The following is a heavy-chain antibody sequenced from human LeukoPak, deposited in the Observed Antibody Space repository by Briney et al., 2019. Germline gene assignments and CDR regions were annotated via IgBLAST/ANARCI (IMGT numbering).Heavy chain of an antibody. CDR1: GFTFSDYG. V-gene: IGHV3-30*18. Sequence: GGSLRLSCAASGFTFSDYGIQWVRQAPGKGLEWVAVISYDGINKYSADSVKGRSTVSRDNSKNTLSLQMNSLRPEDTAMYYCVKSYGSSHYYYYGLDVWGQGTTVTVSS. CDR3: VKSYGSSHYYYYGLDV. CDR2: ISYDGINK. J-gene: IGHJ6*02. D-gene: IGHD3-10*01.